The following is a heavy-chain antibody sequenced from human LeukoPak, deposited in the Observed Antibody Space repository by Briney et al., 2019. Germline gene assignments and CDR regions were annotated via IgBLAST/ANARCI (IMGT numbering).Heavy chain of an antibody. D-gene: IGHD2-2*02. CDR1: GYTFTGWY. Sequence: SVKVSCKASGYTFTGWYIHWVRQAPGQGLDWLRCINPNSGGTYYAQNLQGRVTMTRDTSISTAYMELSRLTSDDTAVYYCARAYCSSAICYTCDDRGQGTLVTVSS. CDR2: INPNSGGT. V-gene: IGHV1-2*02. J-gene: IGHJ4*02. CDR3: ARAYCSSAICYTCDD.